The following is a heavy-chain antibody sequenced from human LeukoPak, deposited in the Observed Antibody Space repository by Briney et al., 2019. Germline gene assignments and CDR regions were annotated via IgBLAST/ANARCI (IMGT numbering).Heavy chain of an antibody. Sequence: ASVKVSCKASGYTFTSYGTSWVRQAPGQGLEWMGWISAYNGNTNYAQKLQGRVTMTTDTSTSTAYMELRSLRSDDTAVYYCARVEMNYDFWSGYYTDNWFDPWGQGTLVTVSS. CDR2: ISAYNGNT. CDR3: ARVEMNYDFWSGYYTDNWFDP. J-gene: IGHJ5*02. CDR1: GYTFTSYG. D-gene: IGHD3-3*01. V-gene: IGHV1-18*01.